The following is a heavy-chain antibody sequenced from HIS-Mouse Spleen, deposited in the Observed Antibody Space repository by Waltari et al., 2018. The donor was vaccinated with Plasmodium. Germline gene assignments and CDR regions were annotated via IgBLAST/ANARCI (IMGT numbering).Heavy chain of an antibody. J-gene: IGHJ6*02. CDR3: ARAESSIAARHYYYYGMDV. Sequence: QVQLQESGPGLVKPSETLSLTCTVSGYSISSGYYWGWIRQPPGKGLEWIGSIYHSGGTYDTPSRKSRVTISVDTSKNQFSLKLSSVTAADTAVYYCARAESSIAARHYYYYGMDVWGQGTTVTVSS. V-gene: IGHV4-38-2*02. D-gene: IGHD6-6*01. CDR1: GYSISSGYY. CDR2: IYHSGGT.